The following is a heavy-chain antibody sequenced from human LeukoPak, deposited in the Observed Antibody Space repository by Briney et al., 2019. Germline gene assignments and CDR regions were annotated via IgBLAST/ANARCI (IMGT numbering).Heavy chain of an antibody. CDR1: GGSISSSSYY. CDR3: AGDYGDHECAFDI. J-gene: IGHJ3*02. V-gene: IGHV4-39*07. Sequence: PSETLSLTCTVSGGSISSSSYYWSWIRQPPGKGLEWIGEINHSGSTNYNPSLKSRVTISVDTSKNQFSLKLSSVTAADTAVYYCAGDYGDHECAFDIWGQGTMVTVSS. D-gene: IGHD4-17*01. CDR2: INHSGST.